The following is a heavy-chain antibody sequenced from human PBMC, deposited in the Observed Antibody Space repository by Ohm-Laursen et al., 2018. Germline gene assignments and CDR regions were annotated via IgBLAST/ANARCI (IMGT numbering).Heavy chain of an antibody. J-gene: IGHJ3*02. CDR1: GFSLSTSGVG. D-gene: IGHD2-15*01. Sequence: PTQTLTLTCTFSGFSLSTSGVGVGWIRQPPGKALEWLALIYWDDTKRYSPSLKSRLTITKDTSKNQVVLTMTNMDPVDTGTYYCVYLRLYSDAFDIWGQGTMVAVSS. V-gene: IGHV2-5*04. CDR2: IYWDDTK. CDR3: VYLRLYSDAFDI.